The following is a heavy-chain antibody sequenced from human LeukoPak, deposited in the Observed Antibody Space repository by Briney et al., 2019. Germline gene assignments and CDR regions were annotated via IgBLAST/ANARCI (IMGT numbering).Heavy chain of an antibody. J-gene: IGHJ6*03. CDR3: ARTPPIEPYYYVDV. V-gene: IGHV4-59*08. Sequence: SETLSLTCTVSGGSISSYNWNWIRQPPGNGLEWIGHISYSGSTNYNPSLKSRLTISVDTSKNQFSLKLSSVTAADTAIYYCARTPPIEPYYYVDVWGTGTTVTVSS. D-gene: IGHD2-15*01. CDR2: ISYSGST. CDR1: GGSISSYN.